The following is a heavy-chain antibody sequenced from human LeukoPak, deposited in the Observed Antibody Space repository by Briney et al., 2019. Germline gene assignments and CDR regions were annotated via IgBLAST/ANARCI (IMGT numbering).Heavy chain of an antibody. Sequence: GGSLRLSCAASGFTFNSYAMGWVRQAPEKGLEWVSSITDSGFSTYYADSVKGRFTISRDNSENTVYLQMNSLRAEDTAVYYCAKGSRGNYDYWGQGTLVTVSS. CDR2: ITDSGFST. V-gene: IGHV3-23*01. CDR1: GFTFNSYA. CDR3: AKGSRGNYDY. J-gene: IGHJ4*02. D-gene: IGHD1-26*01.